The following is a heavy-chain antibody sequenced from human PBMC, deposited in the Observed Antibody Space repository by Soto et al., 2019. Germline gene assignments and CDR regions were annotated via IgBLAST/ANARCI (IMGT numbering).Heavy chain of an antibody. CDR3: AKNGGSTFFGGGWIEP. V-gene: IGHV3-30*18. CDR1: GFTFSGYG. CDR2: ISYDGSNK. Sequence: QVQLVESGGGVVQPGRSLRLSCAASGFTFSGYGMHWVRQAPGKGLEWVAVISYDGSNKYYGDSVKGLFTISRDQFQNTLYPQTNSLRSEDTGVYYCAKNGGSTFFGGGWIEPGGQGTLVTVSS. J-gene: IGHJ5*02. D-gene: IGHD3-3*01.